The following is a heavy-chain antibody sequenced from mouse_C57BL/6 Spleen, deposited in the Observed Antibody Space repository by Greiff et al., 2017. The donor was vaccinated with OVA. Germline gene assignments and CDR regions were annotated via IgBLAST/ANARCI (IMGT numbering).Heavy chain of an antibody. J-gene: IGHJ2*01. D-gene: IGHD6-1*01. CDR3: ARGHDAYFDY. V-gene: IGHV1-69*01. CDR2: IDPSDSYT. CDR1: GYTFTSYW. Sequence: VQLQQSGAELVMPGASVKLSCKASGYTFTSYWMHWVKQRPGQGLEWIGEIDPSDSYTNYNQKFKGKSTLAVDKSSSTAYMQLSSLTSEDSAVYYCARGHDAYFDYWGQGTTLTVSS.